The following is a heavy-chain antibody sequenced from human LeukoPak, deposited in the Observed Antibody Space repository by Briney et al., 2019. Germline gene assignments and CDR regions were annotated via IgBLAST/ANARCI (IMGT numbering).Heavy chain of an antibody. CDR3: ARDPWGSSNYFDY. CDR2: ISSSSSYI. CDR1: GLTFSSYA. Sequence: GGSLRLSCAASGLTFSSYAMSWVRQAPGKGLEWVSSISSSSSYIYFADSVKGRFAISRDNAKNSLYLQMNSLRAEDTAVYFCARDPWGSSNYFDYWGQGTLVTVSS. J-gene: IGHJ4*02. D-gene: IGHD3-16*01. V-gene: IGHV3-21*01.